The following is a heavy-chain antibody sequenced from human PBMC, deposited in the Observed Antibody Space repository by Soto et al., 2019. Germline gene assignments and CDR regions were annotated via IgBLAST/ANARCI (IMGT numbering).Heavy chain of an antibody. V-gene: IGHV4-34*01. CDR3: AREFCTNGVCYTLDY. J-gene: IGHJ4*02. CDR1: GGSFSGYY. Sequence: SETLSLTCAVYGGSFSGYYWSWIRQPPGKGLEWIGEINHRGSTNYNPSLKSRVTISVDPSKNQFSLKLSSVTASDTAVYYCAREFCTNGVCYTLDYWGQGTLVTVSS. D-gene: IGHD2-8*01. CDR2: INHRGST.